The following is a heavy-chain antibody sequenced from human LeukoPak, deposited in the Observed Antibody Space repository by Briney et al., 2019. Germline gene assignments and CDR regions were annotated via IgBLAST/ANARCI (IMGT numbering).Heavy chain of an antibody. CDR3: ARTTYYYDSSGYYPNWFYP. J-gene: IGHJ5*02. D-gene: IGHD3-22*01. V-gene: IGHV1-69*05. CDR1: VGTFNNYA. CDR2: SIPIFGTA. Sequence: ASVTVSYPCSVGTFNNYAISWGRQAPGPGQGSMGGSIPIFGTANYAQKLQGRVTITTDESTSTAYMELSSLRSEDTVAYGYARTTYYYDSSGYYPNWFYPWGQGTLVTVSS.